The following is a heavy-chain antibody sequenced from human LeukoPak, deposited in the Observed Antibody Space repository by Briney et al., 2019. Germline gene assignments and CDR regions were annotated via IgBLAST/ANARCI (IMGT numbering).Heavy chain of an antibody. Sequence: GGSLRLSCAASGFTVSSNYMSWVRQAPGKGLEWVSVIYSGGSTYYADSVKGRFTISRDNSKNTLYRQMNSLRAEDTAVYYCAVTTYYYDSSGYPNFDYWGQGTLVTVSS. CDR3: AVTTYYYDSSGYPNFDY. CDR1: GFTVSSNY. CDR2: IYSGGST. V-gene: IGHV3-66*01. J-gene: IGHJ4*02. D-gene: IGHD3-22*01.